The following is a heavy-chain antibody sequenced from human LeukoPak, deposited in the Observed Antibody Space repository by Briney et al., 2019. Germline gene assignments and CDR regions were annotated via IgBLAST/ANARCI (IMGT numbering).Heavy chain of an antibody. J-gene: IGHJ4*02. CDR2: ISRSGGST. CDR1: GFTFSSYA. V-gene: IGHV3-23*01. CDR3: AKVAVNTLYDY. D-gene: IGHD4-17*01. Sequence: GGSLRLSCAASGFTFSSYAMSSVRQAPGKGLEWVSPISRSGGSTYYADSVKGRFTISRDNSKNTLYLQMNSLRAEYTAVYYGAKVAVNTLYDYWGQGTLVTVSS.